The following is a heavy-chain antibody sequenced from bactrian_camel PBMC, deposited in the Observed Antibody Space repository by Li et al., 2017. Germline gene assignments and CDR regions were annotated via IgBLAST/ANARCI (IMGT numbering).Heavy chain of an antibody. J-gene: IGHJ4*01. Sequence: QVQLVESGGGSVQAGGSLRLSCSTSVFGYSNNCLAWFRQAPGREREAVAATHTGGGRTFYADAVKGRFIISADNAKNTVYLQMNSLKPEDTAVYYCAADPSRELWVGYPPYKYWGQGTQVTVS. CDR3: AADPSRELWVGYPPYKY. V-gene: IGHV3S1*01. CDR1: VFGYSNNC. D-gene: IGHD5*01. CDR2: THTGGGRT.